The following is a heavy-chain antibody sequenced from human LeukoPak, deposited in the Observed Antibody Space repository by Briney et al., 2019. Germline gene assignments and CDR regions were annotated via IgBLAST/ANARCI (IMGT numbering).Heavy chain of an antibody. J-gene: IGHJ4*02. CDR2: INPSGGST. D-gene: IGHD1-26*01. CDR3: ARDGSGSLNY. V-gene: IGHV1-46*01. Sequence: AAVKFSCKAAGCTFTSYYMHCVRQAPGQGLEGMGIINPSGGSTSYAPTFQGRVTMTRDTSTSTVYMELSSLRSEDTAVYSCARDGSGSLNYWGQGTLVTVPS. CDR1: GCTFTSYY.